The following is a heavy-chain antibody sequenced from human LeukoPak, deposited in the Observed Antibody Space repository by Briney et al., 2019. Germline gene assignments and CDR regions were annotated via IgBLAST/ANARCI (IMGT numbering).Heavy chain of an antibody. V-gene: IGHV1-58*01. J-gene: IGHJ2*01. CDR3: AAGYYGSGHLPVGLFDL. D-gene: IGHD3-10*01. CDR2: IVVGSGNT. CDR1: GFTFTSSA. Sequence: SVKVSCKASGFTFTSSAVQWVRQARGQRLEWIGWIVVGSGNTNYAQKFQERVTITRDMSTSTAYMELSSLRSEDTAVYYCAAGYYGSGHLPVGLFDLWGRGTLVTVSS.